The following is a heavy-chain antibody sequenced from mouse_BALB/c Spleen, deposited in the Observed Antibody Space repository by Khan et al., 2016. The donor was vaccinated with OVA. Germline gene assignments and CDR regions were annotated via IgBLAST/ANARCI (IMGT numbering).Heavy chain of an antibody. CDR1: GFTFSNYA. CDR3: ARDYWFAY. CDR2: ISSGDST. V-gene: IGHV5-6-5*01. Sequence: EVELVESGGGLVKPGGSLKLSCAASGFTFSNYAMSWVRQSLEKRLEWVASISSGDSTYYPDSVKGRFTISRDNARNILYLQMSSLRSEDTAMYYCARDYWFAYWGQGTLVTVSA. J-gene: IGHJ3*01.